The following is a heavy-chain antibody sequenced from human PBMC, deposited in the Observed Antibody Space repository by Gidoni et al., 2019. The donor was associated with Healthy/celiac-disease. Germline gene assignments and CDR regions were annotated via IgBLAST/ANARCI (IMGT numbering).Heavy chain of an antibody. CDR3: ARVTTYYYDSSGPGDY. CDR1: GFTLSSYG. CDR2: IWYDGSNK. D-gene: IGHD3-22*01. Sequence: QVQLVESGGGVVQPGRSLRLSCAASGFTLSSYGMHWVRQAPGKGLEWVAVIWYDGSNKYYADSVKGRFTISRDNSKTTLYLQMNSLRAEDTAVYYCARVTTYYYDSSGPGDYWGQGTLVTVSS. V-gene: IGHV3-33*01. J-gene: IGHJ4*02.